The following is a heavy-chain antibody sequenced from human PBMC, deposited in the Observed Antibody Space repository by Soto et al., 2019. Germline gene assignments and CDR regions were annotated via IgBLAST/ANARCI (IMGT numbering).Heavy chain of an antibody. CDR1: EVTLSNYA. J-gene: IGHJ4*02. CDR3: AKNPGYYYDSTGYHFDY. Sequence: WESLRLSCAASEVTLSNYAMSWVRQAPGKGLEWVSAISYGGGTTYYADSVKGRFTISRDNSKNTLYLQMNSLRAEDTAVYYCAKNPGYYYDSTGYHFDYWGQGTLVTVSS. V-gene: IGHV3-23*01. D-gene: IGHD3-22*01. CDR2: ISYGGGTT.